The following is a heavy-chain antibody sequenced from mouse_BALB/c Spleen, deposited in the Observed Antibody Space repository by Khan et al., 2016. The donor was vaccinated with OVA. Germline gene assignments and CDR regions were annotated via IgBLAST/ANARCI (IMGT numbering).Heavy chain of an antibody. V-gene: IGHV2-3*01. CDR1: GFSLTSYG. CDR3: AKLYYGGVSYWYFDV. CDR2: IWGDRST. J-gene: IGHJ1*01. D-gene: IGHD1-1*02. Sequence: VQLQESGPGLVAPSQSLSITCTVSGFSLTSYGVSWVRQPPGKGLEWLGIIWGDRSTNYHTALISSLCISKDKSKSQDFLNLNSLQTDDTATYNGAKLYYGGVSYWYFDVWGAGTTVTVSS.